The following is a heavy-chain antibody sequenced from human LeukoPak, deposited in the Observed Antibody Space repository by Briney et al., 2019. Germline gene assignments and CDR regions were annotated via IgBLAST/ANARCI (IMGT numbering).Heavy chain of an antibody. V-gene: IGHV3-33*08. CDR3: ARDSSGYLTSFDY. J-gene: IGHJ4*02. D-gene: IGHD3-22*01. CDR1: GFTFSNAW. CDR2: IWYDGSNK. Sequence: GGSLRLSCAASGFTFSNAWMSWVRQAPGKGLEWVAVIWYDGSNKYYADSVKGRFTISRDNSKNTLYLQMNSLRAEDTAVYYCARDSSGYLTSFDYWGQGTLVTVSS.